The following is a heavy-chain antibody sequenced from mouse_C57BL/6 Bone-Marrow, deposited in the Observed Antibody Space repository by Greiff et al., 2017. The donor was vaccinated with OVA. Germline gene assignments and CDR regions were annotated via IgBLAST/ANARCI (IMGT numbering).Heavy chain of an antibody. CDR1: GFSFNTYA. V-gene: IGHV10-1*01. CDR2: IRSKSNNYAT. CDR3: VRIGTGAMDD. D-gene: IGHD4-1*01. Sequence: EVHLVESGGGLVQPKGSLKLSCAASGFSFNTYAMNWVRQAPGKGLEWVARIRSKSNNYATYYADSVKDRFTISRDDSESMLYLQMNNLKTEDTAMYYCVRIGTGAMDDWGQGTSVTVSS. J-gene: IGHJ4*01.